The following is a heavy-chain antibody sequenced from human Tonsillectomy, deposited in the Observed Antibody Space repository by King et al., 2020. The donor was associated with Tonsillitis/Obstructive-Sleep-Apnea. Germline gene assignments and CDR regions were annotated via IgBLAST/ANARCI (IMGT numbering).Heavy chain of an antibody. J-gene: IGHJ6*01. Sequence: VQLLESGGGLVQPGGSLRLSCAASRFTFSTYAMTWVRQAPGKGLEWVSTISGGGGSTYYADSVKGRFTISRDNSKNTLYLQMNSLRAEDTAVYYWAKEPIDSPSPGCNEGGGFRPSQLHLFLKGRRGQGTPVTVSP. D-gene: IGHD3-16*01. CDR1: RFTFSTYA. CDR3: AKEPIDSPSPGCNEGGGFRPSQLHLFLKGR. V-gene: IGHV3-23*01. CDR2: ISGGGGST.